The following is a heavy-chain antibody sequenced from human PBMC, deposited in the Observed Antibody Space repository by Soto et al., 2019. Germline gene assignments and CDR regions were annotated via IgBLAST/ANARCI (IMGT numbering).Heavy chain of an antibody. CDR2: ISAYNGNT. V-gene: IGHV1-18*01. J-gene: IGHJ3*02. D-gene: IGHD4-17*01. CDR1: GYTFTSYG. Sequence: QVQLVQSGAEVKKPGASVKVSCKASGYTFTSYGISWVRQAPGQGLEWMGWISAYNGNTNYAQKLQGRVTMTTDTSTSTAYMELRSRRSDDTSVYYCAIPYSTVTTPHDAFDIWGQGTMVTVSS. CDR3: AIPYSTVTTPHDAFDI.